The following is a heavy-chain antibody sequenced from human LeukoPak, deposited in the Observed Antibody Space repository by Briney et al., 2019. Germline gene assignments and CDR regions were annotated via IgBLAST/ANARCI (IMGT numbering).Heavy chain of an antibody. D-gene: IGHD1-26*01. CDR3: ASGATSGSWKYAFDI. Sequence: SETLSLTCTVSGGSINSSSYYWGWIRQPPGKGLEWIGSIYYSGSAYYNPSLKSRVTISVDTSKNQFSLKLSSVTAADTAVYYCASGATSGSWKYAFDIWGQGTMVTVSS. V-gene: IGHV4-39*07. CDR2: IYYSGSA. CDR1: GGSINSSSYY. J-gene: IGHJ3*02.